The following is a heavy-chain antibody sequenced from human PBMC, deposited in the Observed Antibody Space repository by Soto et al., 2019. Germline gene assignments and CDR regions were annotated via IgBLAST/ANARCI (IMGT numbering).Heavy chain of an antibody. Sequence: EGQLLESGGGLVQRGGSLRLSCAASGFTFSSFAMSWVRQAPGKGLEWVSIITGSGSSTHYADSVKGRFTISRDNSRHTLYLQMKSLRAEVTAVDYCAKDNEVYADSGGYLASWGQGTLVTVSS. J-gene: IGHJ4*02. CDR2: ITGSGSST. CDR1: GFTFSSFA. V-gene: IGHV3-23*01. CDR3: AKDNEVYADSGGYLAS. D-gene: IGHD4-17*01.